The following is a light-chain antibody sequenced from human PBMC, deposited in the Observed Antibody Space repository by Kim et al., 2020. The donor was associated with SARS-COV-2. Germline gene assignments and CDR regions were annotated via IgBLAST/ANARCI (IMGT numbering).Light chain of an antibody. J-gene: IGLJ3*02. V-gene: IGLV2-14*03. CDR2: DVN. Sequence: QSALTQPASVSGSPGQSISISCTGTSSNIGSYNYVSRHQQHPGKAPKLMIYDVNKRPSGISSRFSGSKSGSTASLTISGLQAEDEADYYCSSFTTRSTLVFGGGTK. CDR1: SSNIGSYNY. CDR3: SSFTTRSTLV.